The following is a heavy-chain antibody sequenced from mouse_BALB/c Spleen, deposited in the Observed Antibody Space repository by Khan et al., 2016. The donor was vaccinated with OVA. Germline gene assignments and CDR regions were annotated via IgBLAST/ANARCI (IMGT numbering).Heavy chain of an antibody. CDR2: IYPGGGYT. Sequence: VQLQESGAELVRPGTSVKMSCKAAGYTFTNYWIGWVKQRPGHGLEWVGDIYPGGGYTNYNEKFKGKATLTVDTSSSTAYMQLSSLTSADSAFYDGARRGAARATWDYFDYWGQGTTLTVSS. D-gene: IGHD3-1*01. J-gene: IGHJ2*01. CDR1: GYTFTNYW. CDR3: ARRGAARATWDYFDY. V-gene: IGHV1-63*02.